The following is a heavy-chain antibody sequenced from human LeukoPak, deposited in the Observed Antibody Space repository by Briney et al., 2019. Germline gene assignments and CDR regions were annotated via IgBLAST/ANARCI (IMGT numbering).Heavy chain of an antibody. CDR1: GFTFSTFA. V-gene: IGHV3-23*01. CDR3: AKIGSYYDFDY. Sequence: GGSLRLSCAASGFTFSTFAMIWVRQPPGKGLEWVSSIFPSGGEIHYADSVRGRFTISRDNSKSTLSLQMNSLRAEDTAVYYCAKIGSYYDFDYWGQGTLVTVSS. D-gene: IGHD1-26*01. J-gene: IGHJ4*02. CDR2: IFPSGGEI.